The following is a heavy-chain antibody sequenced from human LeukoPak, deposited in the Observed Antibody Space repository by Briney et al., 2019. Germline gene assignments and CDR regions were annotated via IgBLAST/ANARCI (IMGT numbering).Heavy chain of an antibody. J-gene: IGHJ4*02. D-gene: IGHD1-1*01. V-gene: IGHV4-34*01. CDR1: GGSFSGYY. CDR3: ASSGTTGTNLDY. CDR2: INHSGST. Sequence: SETLSLTCAVYGGSFSGYYWSWLRQPPGKGLERIGEINHSGSTNYNPSLKSRVTISVDTSKNQFSLKLSSVTAADTAVYYCASSGTTGTNLDYWGQGTLVTVSS.